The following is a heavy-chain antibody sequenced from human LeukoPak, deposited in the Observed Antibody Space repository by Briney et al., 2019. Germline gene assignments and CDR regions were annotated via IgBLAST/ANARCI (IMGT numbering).Heavy chain of an antibody. J-gene: IGHJ4*02. CDR2: IRYDGSNK. V-gene: IGHV3-30*02. CDR1: GFTFSSYG. Sequence: GGFLRLSCAAPGFTFSSYGMHWVRQAPGKGLARVAFIRYDGSNKYYADSVKGRFTISRDNSKNTLYLQMNSLRSEDTAVYDCAKDLVIPSAELSLGPFDYWGQGTLVTVSS. CDR3: AKDLVIPSAELSLGPFDY. D-gene: IGHD3-16*02.